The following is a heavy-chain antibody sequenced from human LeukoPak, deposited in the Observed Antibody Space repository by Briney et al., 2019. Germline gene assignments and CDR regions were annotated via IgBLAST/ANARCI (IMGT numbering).Heavy chain of an antibody. J-gene: IGHJ5*02. Sequence: PGGSLRLSCAASGFTFSDYYMSWIRQAPGKGLEWVSYISSSGSTIYYADSVKGRFTISRDNAKNSLYLQMSSLRAEDTAVYYCARDVGGGSSYWFDPWGQGTLVTVSS. CDR2: ISSSGSTI. CDR1: GFTFSDYY. V-gene: IGHV3-11*04. CDR3: ARDVGGGSSYWFDP. D-gene: IGHD6-6*01.